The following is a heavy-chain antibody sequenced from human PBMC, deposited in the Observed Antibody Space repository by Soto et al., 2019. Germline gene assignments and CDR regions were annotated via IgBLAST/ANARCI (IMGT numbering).Heavy chain of an antibody. D-gene: IGHD3-10*01. Sequence: PSETLSLTCAVSGYSISSGYYWGWIRQPPGKGLELIGSIYHSGSTYYNPSLKSRVTISVDTSKNQFSLKLSSVTAADTAVYYCARSLYGVMFRGVITLWGQGTLVTVYS. CDR1: GYSISSGYY. V-gene: IGHV4-38-2*01. CDR2: IYHSGST. J-gene: IGHJ4*02. CDR3: ARSLYGVMFRGVITL.